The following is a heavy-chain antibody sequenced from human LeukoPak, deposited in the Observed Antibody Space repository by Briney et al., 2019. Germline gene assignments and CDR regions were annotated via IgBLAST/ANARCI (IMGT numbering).Heavy chain of an antibody. J-gene: IGHJ4*02. Sequence: GGSRRLSCAASGFTFSSYGMHWVRQAPGKGLEWVAVISHDGTNQYYADSVKGRFTISRDNSKNTLYVQMNSLRAEDTAVYYCAKDVDPFGSGSYVEGFDYWGQGTLVTVSS. D-gene: IGHD3-10*01. CDR2: ISHDGTNQ. CDR3: AKDVDPFGSGSYVEGFDY. V-gene: IGHV3-30*18. CDR1: GFTFSSYG.